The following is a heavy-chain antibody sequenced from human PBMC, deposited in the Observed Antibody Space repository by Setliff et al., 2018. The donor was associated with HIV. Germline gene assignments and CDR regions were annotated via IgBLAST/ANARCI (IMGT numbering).Heavy chain of an antibody. CDR1: DYSVSSGSF. CDR3: ARSPGLYGSGSYNWFDP. Sequence: SETLSLTCDVSDYSVSSGSFWGWIRQPPGKGLEWSGNIYHGGRSHYNPSLRSRVTMSVDTSKNQFSLKLSSVTAADTAVYYCARSPGLYGSGSYNWFDPWGQGTLVTVSS. J-gene: IGHJ5*02. D-gene: IGHD3-10*01. V-gene: IGHV4-38-2*01. CDR2: IYHGGRS.